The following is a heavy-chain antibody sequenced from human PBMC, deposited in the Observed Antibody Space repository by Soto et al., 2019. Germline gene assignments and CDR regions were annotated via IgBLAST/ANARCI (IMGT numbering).Heavy chain of an antibody. D-gene: IGHD2-21*01. J-gene: IGHJ5*02. V-gene: IGHV4-34*01. CDR3: ASQAHAGDHTEYEGTWFDP. CDR1: GGSFSGYY. CDR2: INHSGST. Sequence: PSETLSLTCAVYGGSFSGYYWSWIRQPPGKGLEWIGEINHSGSTNYNPSLKSRVTISVDTSNNQFSLKLSSVTAADTAVYYCASQAHAGDHTEYEGTWFDPWGLGTPVTVSS.